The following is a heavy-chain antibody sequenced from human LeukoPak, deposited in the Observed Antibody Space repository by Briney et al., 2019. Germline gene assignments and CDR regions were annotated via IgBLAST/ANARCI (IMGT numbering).Heavy chain of an antibody. J-gene: IGHJ1*01. Sequence: GGSLRLSCAASGFTFRNYAMSCVRQAPGKGLEWVSLISGSGDTYYADSVKGRFTISRDNSKNTLYLQMNSLRAEDTAVYYCATADQFSFQDWGQGTLVTVSS. V-gene: IGHV3-23*01. CDR1: GFTFRNYA. CDR3: ATADQFSFQD. D-gene: IGHD2-2*01. CDR2: ISGSGDT.